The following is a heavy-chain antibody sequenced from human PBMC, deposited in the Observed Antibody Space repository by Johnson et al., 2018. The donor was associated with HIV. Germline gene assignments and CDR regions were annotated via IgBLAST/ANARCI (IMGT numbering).Heavy chain of an antibody. CDR3: AKEDSWRRAFDL. CDR2: ISFDGSHK. D-gene: IGHD3-3*01. J-gene: IGHJ3*01. V-gene: IGHV3-30*18. CDR1: GFTFSSYG. Sequence: QVQLVESGGRVVQPGRSLRLSCATSGFTFSSYGMHWVRQAPGTGLEWVAVISFDGSHKYYAESVKGRFTISRDNSKNTLYLQMNSLRPEDTAVYYCAKEDSWRRAFDLWGQGTMVTVSS.